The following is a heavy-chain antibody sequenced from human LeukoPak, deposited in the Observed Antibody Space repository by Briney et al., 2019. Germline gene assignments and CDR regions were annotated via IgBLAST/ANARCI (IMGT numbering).Heavy chain of an antibody. Sequence: GGSLRLSCAASGFTFSSYGMPWVRQAPGKGLEWVAVIWYDGDNKYYADSVKGRFTISRDNSKNTLYLQMNSLRVEDTAVYYCARAGSGSHPKELGAFDIWGQGTMVAVSS. CDR2: IWYDGDNK. D-gene: IGHD1-26*01. CDR1: GFTFSSYG. J-gene: IGHJ3*02. V-gene: IGHV3-33*08. CDR3: ARAGSGSHPKELGAFDI.